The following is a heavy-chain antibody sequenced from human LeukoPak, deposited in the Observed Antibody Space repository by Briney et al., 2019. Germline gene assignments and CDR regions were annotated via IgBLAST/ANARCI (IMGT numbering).Heavy chain of an antibody. CDR2: INPSGGGSST. CDR1: GYSFTSYY. V-gene: IGHV1-46*01. Sequence: ASVKVSCKASGYSFTSYYIHWVRQAPGQGLGWMAMINPSGGGSSTTYAQKFQGTLTLTRDMSTSTVYMELSSLRSEDTAVYYCASPGESVPAAAWDAFDIWGQGTMVTVSS. CDR3: ASPGESVPAAAWDAFDI. J-gene: IGHJ3*02. D-gene: IGHD2-2*01.